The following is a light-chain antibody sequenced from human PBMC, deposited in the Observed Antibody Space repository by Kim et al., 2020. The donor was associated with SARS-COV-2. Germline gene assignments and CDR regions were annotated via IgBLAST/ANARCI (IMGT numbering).Light chain of an antibody. CDR1: RGISSD. J-gene: IGKJ4*01. V-gene: IGKV1-8*01. CDR3: QQYYSYPPS. Sequence: ASTGDRFTIPCRTSRGISSDLAWYQQKPGKAPKLLIYAASTLQSGVPSRFSGSGSGTDFTLTISCLQSEDFATYYCQQYYSYPPSFGGGTKVDIK. CDR2: AAS.